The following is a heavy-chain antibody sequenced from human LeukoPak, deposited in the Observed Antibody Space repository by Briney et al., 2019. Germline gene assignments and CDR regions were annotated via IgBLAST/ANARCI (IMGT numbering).Heavy chain of an antibody. J-gene: IGHJ1*01. V-gene: IGHV3-11*05. CDR2: ISGDSYT. CDR1: GFTFRDYH. CDR3: AGGGGNSGYFQH. D-gene: IGHD4-23*01. Sequence: GGSLRLSCAASGFTFRDYHMSWIRQTPGKGLEWLSYISGDSYTKYADSVRGRFTISRDNAKNSLLLQMNSLRVQDTAVYYCAGGGGNSGYFQHWGQGTLVTVSS.